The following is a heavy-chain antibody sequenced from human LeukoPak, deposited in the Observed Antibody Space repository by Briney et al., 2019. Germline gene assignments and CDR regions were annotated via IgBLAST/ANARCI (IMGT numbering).Heavy chain of an antibody. V-gene: IGHV4-4*07. CDR2: IYTSGST. D-gene: IGHD5-18*01. Sequence: SETLSLTCTVSGGSISSYYWSWLRQPAGKGLEWLGRIYTSGSTNYNPSLKSRVTMSVDTSKNQFSLKLSSVTAADTAVYYCARGVRLAIGENYWFDPWGQGTLVTVSS. CDR3: ARGVRLAIGENYWFDP. J-gene: IGHJ5*02. CDR1: GGSISSYY.